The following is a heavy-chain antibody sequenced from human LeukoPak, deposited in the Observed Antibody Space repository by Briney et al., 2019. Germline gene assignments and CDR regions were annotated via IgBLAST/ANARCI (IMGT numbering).Heavy chain of an antibody. Sequence: SVKVSCKASGFTFTISAVQWVRQSRGQRLGWIGWIVVGSGNTNYAQKFQERGAITRDLSTSPAYMELSSLRSEDTAVYSCAAGKYSSSWYPADYWGQGTLVTVSS. CDR2: IVVGSGNT. J-gene: IGHJ4*02. D-gene: IGHD6-13*01. V-gene: IGHV1-58*01. CDR1: GFTFTISA. CDR3: AAGKYSSSWYPADY.